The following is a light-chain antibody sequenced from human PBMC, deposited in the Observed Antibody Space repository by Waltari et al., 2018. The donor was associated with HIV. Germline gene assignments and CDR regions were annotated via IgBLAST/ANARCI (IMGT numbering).Light chain of an antibody. J-gene: IGLJ1*01. Sequence: QSVLIQPPSASGTPGQRVTIPCSGSTFNPGNNLVYWYQQLPGTAPRLLIDGNNQRPSGVPDRFSTSKSGTSASLAISGLRSEDEVDYYCATWDGSLGGVYVFGTGTKVTVL. CDR2: GNN. V-gene: IGLV1-47*01. CDR1: TFNPGNNL. CDR3: ATWDGSLGGVYV.